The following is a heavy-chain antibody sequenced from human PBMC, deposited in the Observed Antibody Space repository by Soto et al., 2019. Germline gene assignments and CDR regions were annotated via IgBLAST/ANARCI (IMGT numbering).Heavy chain of an antibody. CDR3: ARSPFYGSKSQFDY. J-gene: IGHJ4*02. CDR1: GVSISDGGYS. D-gene: IGHD3-10*01. V-gene: IGHV4-30-2*01. Sequence: QLQLQESGSGLVKPSQTLSLNCAVSGVSISDGGYSWSWIRQPPGKGLEWIGYTHVSGDTYYNPSLTGRVTLSVDRSRKQFALNLRFMAAADTAVYYCARSPFYGSKSQFDYWGQGTLVSVSS. CDR2: THVSGDT.